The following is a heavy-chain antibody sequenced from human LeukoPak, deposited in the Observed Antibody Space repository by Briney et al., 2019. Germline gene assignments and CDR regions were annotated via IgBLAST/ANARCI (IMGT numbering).Heavy chain of an antibody. CDR3: ARDRGHYDILTGNFDY. CDR2: IWCDGSNK. D-gene: IGHD3-9*01. Sequence: GGSLRPSCAASGFTFSSYAMHWVRQAPGKGLEWVAVIWCDGSNKYYADSVKGRFTISRDNSKNTLYLQMNSLRAEDTAVYYCARDRGHYDILTGNFDYWGQGTLVTVSS. CDR1: GFTFSSYA. J-gene: IGHJ4*02. V-gene: IGHV3-33*01.